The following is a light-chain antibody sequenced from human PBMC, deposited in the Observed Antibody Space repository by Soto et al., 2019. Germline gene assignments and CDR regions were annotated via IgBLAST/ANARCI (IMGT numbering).Light chain of an antibody. Sequence: QSVLTQPPSVSGAPGQRVTISCTGSSSNIGAGYDVHWYQQVPGTAPKLLIYGNINRPSGVPDRFSGSKSGTSASLAITGLQPDDEADYDCQSYDSSLTVVFGGGTKLTVL. CDR2: GNI. CDR1: SSNIGAGYD. V-gene: IGLV1-40*01. CDR3: QSYDSSLTVV. J-gene: IGLJ2*01.